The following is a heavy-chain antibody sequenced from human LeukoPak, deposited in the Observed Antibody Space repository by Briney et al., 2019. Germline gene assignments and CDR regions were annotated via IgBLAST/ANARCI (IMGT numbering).Heavy chain of an antibody. J-gene: IGHJ6*03. CDR3: ARDSQTYYYYYMDV. Sequence: ASVKASCKASGYTFTSYYMHWVRQAPGQGLEWMGIINPSGGSASYAQKFQGRVTMTRDMSTSTVYMVLSSLRSEDTAVYYCARDSQTYYYYYMDVWGKGTTVTVSS. CDR2: INPSGGSA. V-gene: IGHV1-46*01. CDR1: GYTFTSYY.